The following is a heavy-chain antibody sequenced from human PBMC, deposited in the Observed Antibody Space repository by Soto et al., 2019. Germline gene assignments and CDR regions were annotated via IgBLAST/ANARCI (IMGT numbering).Heavy chain of an antibody. V-gene: IGHV5-51*01. Sequence: EVQLVQSGAEVKKPGESLKISCKGSGYSFTSYWIGWVRQMPGKGLEWMGIIYPGDSNTRYSPSLQGQVTISVDKSISTAHLQWSSLKATDTAMYYCARHAYDFWSGHPNPRYYYGMDVWGQGTTVTVSS. CDR3: ARHAYDFWSGHPNPRYYYGMDV. CDR2: IYPGDSNT. J-gene: IGHJ6*02. D-gene: IGHD3-3*01. CDR1: GYSFTSYW.